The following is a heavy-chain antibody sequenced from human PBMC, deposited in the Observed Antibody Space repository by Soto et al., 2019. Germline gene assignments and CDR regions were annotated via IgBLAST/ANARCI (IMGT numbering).Heavy chain of an antibody. CDR3: ARAPIVLMVYDHGMDV. J-gene: IGHJ6*02. D-gene: IGHD2-8*01. Sequence: QVQRVQSGAEVKKPGASVKVSCKASGYTFTSYGISWVRQAPGQGLEWMGWISAYNGNTNYAQKLQGRVTMTTDTSTSTAYMELRSLRSDDTAVYYCARAPIVLMVYDHGMDVWGQGTTVTVSS. V-gene: IGHV1-18*01. CDR1: GYTFTSYG. CDR2: ISAYNGNT.